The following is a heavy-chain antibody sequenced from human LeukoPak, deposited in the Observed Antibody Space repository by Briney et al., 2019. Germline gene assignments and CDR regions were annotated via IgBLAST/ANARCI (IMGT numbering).Heavy chain of an antibody. CDR2: MNPDSGNT. CDR3: ARAKFRQGSPEDY. Sequence: ASVKVSCKASGYTFTSYDINWVRQATGQGLEWMGRMNPDSGNTGYAQKFQGRVTITRSTSISTAYMELSSLRSEDTAVYYCARAKFRQGSPEDYWGQGTLVTVSS. J-gene: IGHJ4*02. CDR1: GYTFTSYD. V-gene: IGHV1-8*03. D-gene: IGHD3-10*01.